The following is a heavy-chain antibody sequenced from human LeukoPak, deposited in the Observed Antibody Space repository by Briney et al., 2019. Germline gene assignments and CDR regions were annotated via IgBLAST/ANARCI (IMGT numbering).Heavy chain of an antibody. CDR3: ATLGDSSGPAYYYYYMDV. D-gene: IGHD6-19*01. Sequence: ASVKVSCKVXXYTLTELSMHWVRQAPGKGLEWMGGFDPEDGETIYAQKFQGRVTMTEDTSTDTAYMELSSLRSEDTAVYYCATLGDSSGPAYYYYYMDVWGKGTTVTVSS. CDR1: XYTLTELS. CDR2: FDPEDGET. J-gene: IGHJ6*03. V-gene: IGHV1-24*01.